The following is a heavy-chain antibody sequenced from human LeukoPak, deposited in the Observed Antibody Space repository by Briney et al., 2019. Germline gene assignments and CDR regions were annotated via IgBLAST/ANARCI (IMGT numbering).Heavy chain of an antibody. CDR2: IIPILGIA. J-gene: IGHJ3*02. CDR3: AREQSMPYDAFDI. Sequence: SVKVSCKASGGIFSCYTSSWVRQARGQGLEWMGRIIPILGIANYAQKFQGRVTINADKSTSTAYMELSSLRSEDTAVYYCAREQSMPYDAFDIWGQGTMVTVSS. CDR1: GGIFSCYT. V-gene: IGHV1-69*04. D-gene: IGHD2/OR15-2a*01.